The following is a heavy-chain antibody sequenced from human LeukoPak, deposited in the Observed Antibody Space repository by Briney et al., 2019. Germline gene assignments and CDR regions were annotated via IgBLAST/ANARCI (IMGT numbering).Heavy chain of an antibody. V-gene: IGHV3-53*04. D-gene: IGHD3-10*01. J-gene: IGHJ4*02. CDR2: IYSGGST. CDR1: EFTVSSNY. Sequence: TGGSLRLSCAASEFTVSSNYMSWVRQAPGKGLEWVSVIYSGGSTFYADSVKGRFTISRHSSKNTMYLRMNSLRAEDTAMYYCATSAGEDFDHWGQGTLVTVSS. CDR3: ATSAGEDFDH.